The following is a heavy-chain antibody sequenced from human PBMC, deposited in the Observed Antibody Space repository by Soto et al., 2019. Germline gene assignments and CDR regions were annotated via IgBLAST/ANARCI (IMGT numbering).Heavy chain of an antibody. V-gene: IGHV1-69*01. J-gene: IGHJ4*02. CDR2: IIPIFGTA. Sequence: QVQLVQSGAEVKKPGYSVKVSCKASGGTFSSYAISWVRQDPGQGLEWMGGIIPIFGTANYAQKFQGRVTITADESTSTAYMELSSLRSEDTAVYYCARFGELQMGVDYWGQGTLVTVSS. D-gene: IGHD3-10*01. CDR1: GGTFSSYA. CDR3: ARFGELQMGVDY.